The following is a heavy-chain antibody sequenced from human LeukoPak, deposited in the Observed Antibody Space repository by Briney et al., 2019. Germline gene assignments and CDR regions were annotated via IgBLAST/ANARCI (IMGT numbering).Heavy chain of an antibody. CDR3: TREGYDILTGDYIVD. Sequence: SETVSLTCSVSGDSISSYYWSWIRQPPGQGLEWIGHISSNGGTSYNPSLKSRLTMSLDTSRNQFSLKLTSVTAADTAVYYCTREGYDILTGDYIVDWGQGTLVTVSS. CDR2: ISSNGGT. D-gene: IGHD3-9*01. CDR1: GDSISSYY. V-gene: IGHV4-59*12. J-gene: IGHJ4*02.